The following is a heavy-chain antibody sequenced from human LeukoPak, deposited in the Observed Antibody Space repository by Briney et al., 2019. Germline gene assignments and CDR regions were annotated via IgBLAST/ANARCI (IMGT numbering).Heavy chain of an antibody. D-gene: IGHD3-16*01. V-gene: IGHV3-30-3*01. CDR1: GFTFSSYA. Sequence: GGSLRLSCAASGFTFSSYAMHWVRQAPGKGLEWVAVISYDGSNKYYADSVKGRFTISRDNSKNTLYLQMNSLRAEDTAVYYCARAPRSARFDYWGQGTLVTVSS. J-gene: IGHJ4*02. CDR3: ARAPRSARFDY. CDR2: ISYDGSNK.